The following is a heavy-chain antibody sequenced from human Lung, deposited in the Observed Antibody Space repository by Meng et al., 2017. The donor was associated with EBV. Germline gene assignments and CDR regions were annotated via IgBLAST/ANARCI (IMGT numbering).Heavy chain of an antibody. CDR2: INYSGIT. D-gene: IGHD2-2*01. J-gene: IGHJ4*02. V-gene: IGHV4-34*01. CDR3: ARGGTSSAPFDY. Sequence: QVQLQQWGAGLLKPSETLSLTCGCSGSAFSSSYWSWIRQPPGKGLEWIGQINYSGITNYNPSLKSRVTISVDTSKNQFSLSLNSVTAADTAVYYCARGGTSSAPFDYWGQGTLVTVSS. CDR1: GSAFSSSY.